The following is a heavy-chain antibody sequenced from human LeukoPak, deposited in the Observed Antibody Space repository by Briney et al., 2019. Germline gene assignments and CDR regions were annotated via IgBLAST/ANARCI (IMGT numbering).Heavy chain of an antibody. D-gene: IGHD4-17*01. V-gene: IGHV1-46*01. CDR1: GYTFTSYY. Sequence: ASVKVSCKASGYTFTSYYMHWVRQAPGQGLEWMGIINPSGGSTNYAQKFQGRVTITADKSTSTAYMELNSLRSEDTAVYYCARHHPTHDYGDYEGDAFDIWGQGTMVTVSS. CDR2: INPSGGST. CDR3: ARHHPTHDYGDYEGDAFDI. J-gene: IGHJ3*02.